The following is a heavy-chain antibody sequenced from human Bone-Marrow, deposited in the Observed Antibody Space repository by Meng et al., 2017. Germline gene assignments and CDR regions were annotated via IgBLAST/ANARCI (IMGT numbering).Heavy chain of an antibody. J-gene: IGHJ4*02. Sequence: GGAGLLNPSETLSPPCVVSGGSFSDYCWSWIRQPPGKGLEWIGEINHSGSTNYNPSLESRATISVDTSQNNLSLKLSSVTAADSAVYYCARGPTTMAHDFDYWGQGTLVTVSS. V-gene: IGHV4-34*01. D-gene: IGHD4-11*01. CDR2: INHSGST. CDR1: GGSFSDYC. CDR3: ARGPTTMAHDFDY.